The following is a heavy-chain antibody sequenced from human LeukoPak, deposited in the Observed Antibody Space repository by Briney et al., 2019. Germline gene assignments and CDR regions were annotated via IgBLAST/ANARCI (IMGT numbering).Heavy chain of an antibody. D-gene: IGHD2-21*02. V-gene: IGHV4-4*07. CDR2: IYTSGST. Sequence: SETLSLTCTVSGGSTSSYYRSWIRQPAGKGLEWIGRIYTSGSTNYNPSLKSRVTMSVDTSKNQFSLKLSSVTAADTAVYYCARGTYCGGDCYSGWGQGTLVTVSS. CDR3: ARGTYCGGDCYSG. CDR1: GGSTSSYY. J-gene: IGHJ4*02.